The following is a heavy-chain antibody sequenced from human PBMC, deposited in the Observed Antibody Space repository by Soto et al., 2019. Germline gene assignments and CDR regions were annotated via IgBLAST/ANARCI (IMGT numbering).Heavy chain of an antibody. CDR2: IYPGDSDT. V-gene: IGHV5-51*01. D-gene: IGHD4-17*01. CDR3: ARHLGDRYYGDYLDYYYMDV. CDR1: GYSFTSYW. Sequence: GESLKISCKGSGYSFTSYWIGWVRQMPGKGLEWMGIIYPGDSDTRYSPSFQGQVTISADKSISTAYLQWSSLKASDTAMYYCARHLGDRYYGDYLDYYYMDVWGKGTTVTVSS. J-gene: IGHJ6*03.